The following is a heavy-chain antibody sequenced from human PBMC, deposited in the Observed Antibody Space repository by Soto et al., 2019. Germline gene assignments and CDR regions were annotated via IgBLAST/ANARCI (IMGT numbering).Heavy chain of an antibody. CDR3: ARVCFNTAMARMGWFDP. D-gene: IGHD5-18*01. CDR1: GGTFSSYA. Sequence: SVKVSCKASGGTFSSYAISWVRQAPGQGPEWMGGIIPIFGTANYAQKFQGRVTITADKSTSTAYMELSSLRSEDTAVYYCARVCFNTAMARMGWFDPWGQGTLVTVSS. V-gene: IGHV1-69*06. J-gene: IGHJ5*02. CDR2: IIPIFGTA.